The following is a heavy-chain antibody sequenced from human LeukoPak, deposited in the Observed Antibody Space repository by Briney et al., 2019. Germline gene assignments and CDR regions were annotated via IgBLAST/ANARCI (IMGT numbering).Heavy chain of an antibody. CDR1: GGSFSGNY. D-gene: IGHD3-22*01. CDR2: INHSGST. V-gene: IGHV4-34*01. Sequence: PSETLSLTCAVYGGSFSGNYWTWIRQPPGKGLEWIGEINHSGSTKYNPSLKSRVTISVDTSKNQFSLKLSSVTAADTAVYYCARGTGDSSGYYYYNAMDVWGHGTTVTVSS. CDR3: ARGTGDSSGYYYYNAMDV. J-gene: IGHJ6*02.